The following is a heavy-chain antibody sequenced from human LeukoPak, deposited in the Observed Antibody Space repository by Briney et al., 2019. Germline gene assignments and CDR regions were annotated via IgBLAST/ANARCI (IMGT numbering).Heavy chain of an antibody. CDR2: ISHDGSYQ. CDR1: GFTFSGHA. Sequence: GGSLRLSCAASGFTFSGHAMHWVRQAPGKGLELLAYISHDGSYQYHVDSVKGRFTVSRDNSKNTLYLQMDSLSAEDSAVYYCLPELGAKNYFDYWGQGTLVTVSS. CDR3: LPELGAKNYFDY. D-gene: IGHD1-26*01. J-gene: IGHJ4*02. V-gene: IGHV3-30*03.